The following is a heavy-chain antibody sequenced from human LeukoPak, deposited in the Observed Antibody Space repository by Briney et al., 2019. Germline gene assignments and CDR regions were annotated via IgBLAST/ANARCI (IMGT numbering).Heavy chain of an antibody. CDR1: GYTFTGYY. CDR3: AREIESGSGSYYYYYGMDV. J-gene: IGHJ6*02. V-gene: IGHV1-2*02. Sequence: GASVKVSCKASGYTFTGYYMHWVRQAPGQGFEWMGWINPNSGGTNYAQKFQGRVTMTRDTSISTAYMELSRLRSDDTAVYYCAREIESGSGSYYYYYGMDVWGQGTTVTDSS. D-gene: IGHD3-10*01. CDR2: INPNSGGT.